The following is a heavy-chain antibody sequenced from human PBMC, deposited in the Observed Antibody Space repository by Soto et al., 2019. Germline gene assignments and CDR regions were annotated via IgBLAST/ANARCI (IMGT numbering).Heavy chain of an antibody. Sequence: PGGSLRLSCAASGFAFNNYAMSWVRQAPGKGLEWVSALSGSGGSTYYADSVKGRFTISRDNSKNTLYLQMNSLRAEDTAVYYCAKATYYYDSSGYYYLTRSFDYWGQGTLVTVSS. J-gene: IGHJ4*02. CDR1: GFAFNNYA. V-gene: IGHV3-23*01. CDR3: AKATYYYDSSGYYYLTRSFDY. CDR2: LSGSGGST. D-gene: IGHD3-22*01.